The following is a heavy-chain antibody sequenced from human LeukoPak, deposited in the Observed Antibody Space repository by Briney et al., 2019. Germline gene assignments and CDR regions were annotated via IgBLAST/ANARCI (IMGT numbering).Heavy chain of an antibody. J-gene: IGHJ3*02. CDR3: ARRATTGLRTFDI. Sequence: SETLSLTCTVSGGSISSGSYYWSWIRQPAGRGLEWIGRIYTSGSTNYNPSLKSRVTISLNTSKNQFSLKLSSGTAADTAMYYCARRATTGLRTFDIWGQGTMVTVSS. D-gene: IGHD1-26*01. V-gene: IGHV4-61*02. CDR1: GGSISSGSYY. CDR2: IYTSGST.